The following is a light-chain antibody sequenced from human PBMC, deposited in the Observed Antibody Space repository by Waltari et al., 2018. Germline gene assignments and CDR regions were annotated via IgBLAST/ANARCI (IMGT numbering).Light chain of an antibody. J-gene: IGKJ3*01. Sequence: EIVLTQSPATLSLSPGERATLSCRASQSVSRYLAWYQQKPSQAPRPLIYDASNRATGIPARFSGSGSETDFTLTISSLEPEDFAVYYCQRRGHWPPGATFGPGTRVDIK. CDR1: QSVSRY. V-gene: IGKV3-11*01. CDR2: DAS. CDR3: QRRGHWPPGAT.